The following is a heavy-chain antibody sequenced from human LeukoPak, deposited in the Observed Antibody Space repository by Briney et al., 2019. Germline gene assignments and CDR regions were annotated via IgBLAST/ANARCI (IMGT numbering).Heavy chain of an antibody. D-gene: IGHD5-24*01. V-gene: IGHV3-53*01. Sequence: PGGSLRLSWAASGFTVSSNYMSWVRQAPGKGLEWVSVIYSGGGTYYADSVKGRFTISRDNSKNTLYLQMNSLRAEDTAVYYCARHQGDGYNRKSRWGQGTLVTVSS. J-gene: IGHJ4*02. CDR1: GFTVSSNY. CDR3: ARHQGDGYNRKSR. CDR2: IYSGGGT.